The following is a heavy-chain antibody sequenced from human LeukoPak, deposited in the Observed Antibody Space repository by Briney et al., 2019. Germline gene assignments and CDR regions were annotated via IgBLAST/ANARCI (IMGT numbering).Heavy chain of an antibody. V-gene: IGHV4-4*02. CDR2: IYHSGST. Sequence: SETLSLTCAVSGGSISSSNWWSWVRQPPGKGLEWIGEIYHSGSTNYNPSLKSRVTISVDKSKNQFSLKLSSVTAADTAVYYCASGSGYSSGWYPFQHWGQGTLVTVSS. D-gene: IGHD6-19*01. CDR1: GGSISSSNW. CDR3: ASGSGYSSGWYPFQH. J-gene: IGHJ1*01.